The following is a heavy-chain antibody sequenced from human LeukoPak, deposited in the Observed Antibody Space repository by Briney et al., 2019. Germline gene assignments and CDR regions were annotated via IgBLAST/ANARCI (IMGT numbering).Heavy chain of an antibody. CDR3: ARGEDPPLYGDYETDPAGY. Sequence: ASVKVSCKASGYTFTGYYMHWVRQAPGQGLEWMGRINPNSGGTNYAQKFQGRVTMTRDTSISTAYMELSRLRSDDTAMYYCARGEDPPLYGDYETDPAGYWGQGTLVTVSS. V-gene: IGHV1-2*06. J-gene: IGHJ4*02. CDR1: GYTFTGYY. CDR2: INPNSGGT. D-gene: IGHD4-17*01.